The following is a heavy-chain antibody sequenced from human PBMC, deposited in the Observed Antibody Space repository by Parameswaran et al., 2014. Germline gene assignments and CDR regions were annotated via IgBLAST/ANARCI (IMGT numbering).Heavy chain of an antibody. V-gene: IGHV1-46*01. Sequence: WVRQAPGQGLEWMGIINPSGGSTSYAQKFQGRVTMTRDTSTSTVYMELSSLRSEDTAVYYCARDPGVAATYYFDYWGQGTLVTVSS. J-gene: IGHJ4*02. CDR2: INPSGGST. CDR3: ARDPGVAATYYFDY. D-gene: IGHD6-19*01.